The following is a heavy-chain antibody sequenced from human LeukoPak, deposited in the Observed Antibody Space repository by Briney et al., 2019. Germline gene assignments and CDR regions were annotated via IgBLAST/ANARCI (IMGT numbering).Heavy chain of an antibody. CDR2: INWNGGST. CDR3: ARARTGTTSPFDY. V-gene: IGHV3-20*04. D-gene: IGHD1-1*01. J-gene: IGHJ4*02. CDR1: GFAFDDYG. Sequence: PGGSLRLSCAASGFAFDDYGMSWVRQAPGKGLEWVSGINWNGGSTGYADSVKGRSTISRDNAKNSLYLQMNSLRAEDTALYYCARARTGTTSPFDYWGQGTLVTVSS.